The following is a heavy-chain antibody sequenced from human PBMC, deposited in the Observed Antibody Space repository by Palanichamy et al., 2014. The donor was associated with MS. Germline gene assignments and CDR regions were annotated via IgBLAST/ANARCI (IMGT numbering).Heavy chain of an antibody. CDR1: GFTFTNYA. CDR3: AKAASWIQLPVCADS. CDR2: ISGRGADPT. D-gene: IGHD5-18*01. V-gene: IGHV3-23*01. Sequence: EVQLLESGGGLVQPGGSLRLSCTASGFTFTNYAMIWVRQAPGKGLEWVSGISGRGADPTSYADSVKGRFTISRDNSKNTVYLQLNSLRAEDTALYYCAKAASWIQLPVCADSWGQGTLVTVSS. J-gene: IGHJ4*02.